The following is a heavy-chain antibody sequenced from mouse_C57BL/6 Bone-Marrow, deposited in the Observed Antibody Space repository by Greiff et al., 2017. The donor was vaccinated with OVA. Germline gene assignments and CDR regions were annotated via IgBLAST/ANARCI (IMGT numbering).Heavy chain of an antibody. V-gene: IGHV1-15*01. CDR2: IDPETGGP. Sequence: VQLHQSGAELVRPGASVTLSCKASGYTFTDYEMHWVKQTPVHGLEWIGAIDPETGGPAYNQKFKGKAILTADKSSSTAYMELRSLTSEDSAVYYCTRSYSNYGDFDYWVQGTTLTVSS. J-gene: IGHJ2*01. CDR1: GYTFTDYE. CDR3: TRSYSNYGDFDY. D-gene: IGHD2-5*01.